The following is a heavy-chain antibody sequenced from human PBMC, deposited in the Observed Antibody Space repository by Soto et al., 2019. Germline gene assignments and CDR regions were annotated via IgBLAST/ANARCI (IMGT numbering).Heavy chain of an antibody. Sequence: GGSLRLSCAASGFTFSSYAMSWVRQAPGKGLEWVSAISGSGGSTYYADSVKGRFTISRDNSKNTLYLQMNSLRAEDTAVYYCAKDYLLGESSGWRYHDAFDIWGQGTMVTVSS. CDR2: ISGSGGST. J-gene: IGHJ3*02. CDR1: GFTFSSYA. D-gene: IGHD6-19*01. V-gene: IGHV3-23*01. CDR3: AKDYLLGESSGWRYHDAFDI.